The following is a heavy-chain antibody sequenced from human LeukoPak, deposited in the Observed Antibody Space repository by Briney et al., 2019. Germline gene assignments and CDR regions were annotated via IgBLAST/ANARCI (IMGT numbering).Heavy chain of an antibody. CDR3: ARGVTTPEDYCYGMDV. Sequence: SETQSLTCTVSGGSISSGGYYWSWIRQHPGKGLEWIGYIYYSGSTYYNPSLKSRVTISVDTSKNQFSLKLSSVTAADTAVYYCARGVTTPEDYCYGMDVWGQGTTVTVSS. J-gene: IGHJ6*02. CDR2: IYYSGST. CDR1: GGSISSGGYY. D-gene: IGHD4-17*01. V-gene: IGHV4-31*03.